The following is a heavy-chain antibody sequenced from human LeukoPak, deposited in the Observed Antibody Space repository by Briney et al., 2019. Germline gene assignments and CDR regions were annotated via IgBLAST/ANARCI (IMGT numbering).Heavy chain of an antibody. J-gene: IGHJ4*02. CDR1: GYTFTGYY. D-gene: IGHD2-2*02. CDR2: INPNSGNT. Sequence: ASVKVSCKASGYTFTGYYMHWVRQAPGQGLEWMGRINPNSGNTNYAQKLQGRVTMTTDTSTSTAYMELRSLRSDDTAVYYCARVYEDLDYWGQGTLVTVSS. CDR3: ARVYEDLDY. V-gene: IGHV1-2*06.